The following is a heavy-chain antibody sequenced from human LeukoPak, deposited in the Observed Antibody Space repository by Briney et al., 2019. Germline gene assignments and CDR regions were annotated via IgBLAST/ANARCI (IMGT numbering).Heavy chain of an antibody. J-gene: IGHJ1*01. CDR1: GYTFTIYG. D-gene: IGHD2-21*01. CDR3: AREGWSRTYCGGDCYSETD. CDR2: ISAYNGNT. Sequence: GASVKVSCKASGYTFTIYGITWVRQAPGQGLEWMGWISAYNGNTDYTQNLQGRVTMTTDTSTTTAYMELRSLRSDDTAVYYCAREGWSRTYCGGDCYSETDWGQGTLVTVSS. V-gene: IGHV1-18*01.